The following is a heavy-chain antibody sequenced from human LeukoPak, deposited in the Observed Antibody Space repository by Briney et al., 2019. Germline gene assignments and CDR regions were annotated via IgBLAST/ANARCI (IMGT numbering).Heavy chain of an antibody. CDR2: IRSKAYGGTT. CDR1: GFTFGDDA. D-gene: IGHD3-10*01. J-gene: IGHJ6*04. CDR3: TRTMVRGVVPDYYYYGMDV. Sequence: PGGSLRLSCTASGFTFGDDAISWGRQGPGKGLEWVGFIRSKAYGGTTEYAASVKGRFTISRDDSKSIAYLQMNSLKTEDTAVYYCTRTMVRGVVPDYYYYGMDVWGKGTTVTVSS. V-gene: IGHV3-49*04.